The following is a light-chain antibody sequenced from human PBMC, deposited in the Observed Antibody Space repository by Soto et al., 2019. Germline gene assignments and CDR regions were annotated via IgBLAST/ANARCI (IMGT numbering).Light chain of an antibody. Sequence: DLQMTQSPSSLSASVGDRVTITCRASQSVSKYLNWYQQNPGKAPKLLIYGAISLHSGVPSRFSGSGSGTYFTLTISNLQPEDFASYYCQQSYSTPGTFGQGTKVEIK. V-gene: IGKV1-39*01. CDR2: GAI. CDR3: QQSYSTPGT. CDR1: QSVSKY. J-gene: IGKJ1*01.